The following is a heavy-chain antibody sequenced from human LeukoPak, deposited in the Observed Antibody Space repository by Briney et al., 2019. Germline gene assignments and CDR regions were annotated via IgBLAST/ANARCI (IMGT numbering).Heavy chain of an antibody. CDR2: ISYDGSNK. V-gene: IGHV3-30-3*01. Sequence: PGGSLRLSCAVSGFTLINYAMHWVRQAPGKGLEWVAVISYDGSNKYYGDSVKGRFTISRDNSKNTLYLQMNSLRAEDTAVYYCARGRHGGYFLDPFDIWGQGTMVHVSS. J-gene: IGHJ3*02. D-gene: IGHD3-22*01. CDR3: ARGRHGGYFLDPFDI. CDR1: GFTLINYA.